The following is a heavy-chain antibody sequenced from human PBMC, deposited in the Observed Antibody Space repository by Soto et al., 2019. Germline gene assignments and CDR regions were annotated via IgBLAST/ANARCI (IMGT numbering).Heavy chain of an antibody. Sequence: LRLSCAASGFTFSSYGMHWVRQAPGKGLEWVAVIWYDGSNKYYADSVKGRFTISRDNSKNTLYLQMNSLRAEDTAVYCCARAPYDSSGYPLDYWGQGTLVTVSS. CDR3: ARAPYDSSGYPLDY. J-gene: IGHJ4*02. D-gene: IGHD3-22*01. CDR2: IWYDGSNK. V-gene: IGHV3-33*01. CDR1: GFTFSSYG.